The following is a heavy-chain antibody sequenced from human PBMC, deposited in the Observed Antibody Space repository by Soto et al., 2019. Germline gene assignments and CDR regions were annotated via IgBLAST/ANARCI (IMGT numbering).Heavy chain of an antibody. V-gene: IGHV3-21*01. Sequence: GGSLRLSCAASGFTFSSYSMNWVRQAPGKGLEWVSSISSSSSYIYYADSVKGRFTISRDNAKNSLYLQMNSLRAEDTAVYYCARESPHSGSYYNVPWFDPWGQGTLV. J-gene: IGHJ5*02. CDR3: ARESPHSGSYYNVPWFDP. CDR2: ISSSSSYI. D-gene: IGHD3-10*01. CDR1: GFTFSSYS.